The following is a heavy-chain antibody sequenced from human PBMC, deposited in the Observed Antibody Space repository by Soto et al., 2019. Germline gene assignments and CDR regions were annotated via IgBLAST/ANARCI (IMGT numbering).Heavy chain of an antibody. CDR3: ARDEAYLTRRGGYYYYYGMDV. J-gene: IGHJ6*02. D-gene: IGHD3-16*01. V-gene: IGHV1-18*01. Sequence: GASVKVSCKASGYTFTSYGISWVRQAPGQGLEWVGWISAYNGNTNYAQKLQGRVTMTTDTSTSTAYMELRSLRSDDTAVYYCARDEAYLTRRGGYYYYYGMDVWGQGTTVTVSS. CDR1: GYTFTSYG. CDR2: ISAYNGNT.